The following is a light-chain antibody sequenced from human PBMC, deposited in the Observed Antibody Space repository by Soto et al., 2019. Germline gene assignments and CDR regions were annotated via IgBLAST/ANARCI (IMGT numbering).Light chain of an antibody. V-gene: IGKV1-5*03. Sequence: DIQMTQSPSTLSGSVGDRVTITCRASQTISSWLAWYQQKPGKAPKLLIYKASTLKSGVPQRFSGSGSGTEFTLTISSLQPDDFATYYCQQYNSYSFGQGTKVDIK. J-gene: IGKJ1*01. CDR2: KAS. CDR1: QTISSW. CDR3: QQYNSYS.